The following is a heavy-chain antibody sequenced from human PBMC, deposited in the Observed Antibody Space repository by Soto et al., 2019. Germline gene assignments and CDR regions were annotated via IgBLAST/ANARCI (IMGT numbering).Heavy chain of an antibody. D-gene: IGHD4-17*01. CDR1: GGSLSSGGYY. J-gene: IGHJ4*02. Sequence: QVQLQESGPGLVKPSQTLSLTCTVSGGSLSSGGYYWSWIRQHPGKGLEWIGYIYNSGSTYYNPSLKSRVTIAVDTSKNQCSLKLSSVTAADTAVYYCASDLLDDYGGKGLAYWGQGTLVTVSS. V-gene: IGHV4-31*03. CDR3: ASDLLDDYGGKGLAY. CDR2: IYNSGST.